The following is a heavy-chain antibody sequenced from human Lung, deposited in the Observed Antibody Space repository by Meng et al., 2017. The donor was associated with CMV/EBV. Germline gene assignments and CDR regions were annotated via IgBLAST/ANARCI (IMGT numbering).Heavy chain of an antibody. CDR3: ASFPPPGKQWLVADY. CDR2: IYHSGST. J-gene: IGHJ4*02. Sequence: VQLAESGPGLVQPSGTLSLTCAVSGGSISSSNWWSWVRQPPGKGLEWIGEIYHSGSTNYNPSLKSRVTISVDKSKNQFSLKLSSVTAADTAVYYCASFPPPGKQWLVADYWGQGTLVTVSS. V-gene: IGHV4-4*02. D-gene: IGHD6-19*01. CDR1: GGSISSSNW.